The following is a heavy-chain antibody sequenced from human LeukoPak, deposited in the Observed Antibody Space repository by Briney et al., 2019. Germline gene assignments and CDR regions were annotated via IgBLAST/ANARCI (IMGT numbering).Heavy chain of an antibody. V-gene: IGHV3-48*04. CDR3: ARDYKGQVLRYFDWLDVGFDY. J-gene: IGHJ4*02. CDR1: GFIFSSYN. D-gene: IGHD3-9*01. CDR2: ISWNSGSI. Sequence: QAGGSLRLSCAASGFIFSSYNMNWVRQAPGKGLEWVSGISWNSGSIGYADSVKGRFTISRDNAKNSLYLQMNSLRAEDTAVYYCARDYKGQVLRYFDWLDVGFDYWGQGTLVTVSS.